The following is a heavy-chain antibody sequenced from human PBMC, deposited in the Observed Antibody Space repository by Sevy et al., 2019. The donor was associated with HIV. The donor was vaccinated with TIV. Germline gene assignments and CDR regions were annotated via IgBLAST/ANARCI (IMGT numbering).Heavy chain of an antibody. CDR3: ARGGPRGNYTKGDFDY. CDR2: IGTAADP. V-gene: IGHV3-13*05. Sequence: GSLRLSCAASGFTFSSYDMHWVRQSTGKGLEWVSSIGTAADPFYPASVRGRFIISRENAENSLYLQMNSLRAEDTAVYYCARGGPRGNYTKGDFDYWGQGTLVTVSS. CDR1: GFTFSSYD. D-gene: IGHD1-7*01. J-gene: IGHJ4*02.